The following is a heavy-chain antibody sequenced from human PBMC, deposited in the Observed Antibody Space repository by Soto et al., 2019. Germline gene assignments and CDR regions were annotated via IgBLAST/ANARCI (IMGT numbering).Heavy chain of an antibody. D-gene: IGHD3-9*01. Sequence: GASVKVSCKASGYTFTSYYMHWVRQAPGQGLEWMGIINPSGGSTSYAQKFQGRVTMTRDTSTSTVYMELSSLRSEDTAVYYCASSRLSLGGRYFDLPFDYWGQGTLVTVSS. CDR2: INPSGGST. J-gene: IGHJ4*02. CDR3: ASSRLSLGGRYFDLPFDY. V-gene: IGHV1-46*01. CDR1: GYTFTSYY.